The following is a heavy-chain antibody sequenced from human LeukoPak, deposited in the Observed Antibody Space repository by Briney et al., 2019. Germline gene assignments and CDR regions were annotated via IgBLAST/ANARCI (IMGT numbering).Heavy chain of an antibody. Sequence: GGSLRLSCAASGFTFSSYSMNWVRQAPGKGLEWVSSISSSSSYIYYADSVKGRFTISRDNAKNLLYLQMNSLRAEDTAVYYCARVGRQGPRGHYYYYYYMDVWGKGTTVTVSS. CDR3: ARVGRQGPRGHYYYYYYMDV. V-gene: IGHV3-21*01. CDR1: GFTFSSYS. J-gene: IGHJ6*03. D-gene: IGHD3-10*01. CDR2: ISSSSSYI.